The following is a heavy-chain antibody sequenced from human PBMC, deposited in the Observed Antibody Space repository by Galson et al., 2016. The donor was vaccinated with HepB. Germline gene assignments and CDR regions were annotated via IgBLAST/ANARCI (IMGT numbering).Heavy chain of an antibody. CDR3: ARGRVVARWGGAYWFDP. J-gene: IGHJ5*02. CDR2: IYHTGST. Sequence: SLRLSCAVSGFTFSSYWMTWVRQPPGKGLEWIGEIYHTGSTNYNPSLKRRVTISVDKSKNQFSLKMTSVTAADTAVYYCARGRVVARWGGAYWFDPWGQGTLVTVSS. D-gene: IGHD2-15*01. CDR1: GFTFSSYW. V-gene: IGHV4-4*02.